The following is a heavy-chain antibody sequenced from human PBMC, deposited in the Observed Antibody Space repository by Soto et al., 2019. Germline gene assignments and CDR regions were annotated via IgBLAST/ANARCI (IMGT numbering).Heavy chain of an antibody. J-gene: IGHJ4*02. V-gene: IGHV4-4*02. CDR3: ASRDPGTSVDY. CDR1: GGSFTSNNW. D-gene: IGHD1-7*01. Sequence: QVQLQESGPGLVKPSGTLFLTCAVSGGSFTSNNWWTWVRQPPGQGLEWIGEIYRTGSTNYNPSLTSRVTISLDKSENQFYLNVTSRTAADTAVYYCASRDPGTSVDYWGQVTLVTVSS. CDR2: IYRTGST.